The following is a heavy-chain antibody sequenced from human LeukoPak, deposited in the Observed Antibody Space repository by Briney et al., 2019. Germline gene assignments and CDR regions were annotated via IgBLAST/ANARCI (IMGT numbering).Heavy chain of an antibody. J-gene: IGHJ4*02. V-gene: IGHV1-3*03. CDR1: GYTFANYA. CDR3: ARDSGRGWYEFR. Sequence: ASVKVSCKASGYTFANYAIHWARQAPGQRLEWMGWINTRSGDPEYSHEFQGRVTISRDIAESTASMELRSLRSDDMGVYYCARDSGRGWYEFRWGQGTLVTVSS. CDR2: INTRSGDP. D-gene: IGHD6-19*01.